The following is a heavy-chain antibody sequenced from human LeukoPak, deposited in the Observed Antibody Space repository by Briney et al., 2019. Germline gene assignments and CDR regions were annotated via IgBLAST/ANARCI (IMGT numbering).Heavy chain of an antibody. Sequence: SETLSLTCTVSGGSISSYYWSWIRQPPGKGLEWIEYIYYSGSTNYNPSLKSRVTISVDTSKNQFSLKLSSVTAADTAVYYCARDYYGSGSYIPFDYWGQGTLVTVSS. V-gene: IGHV4-59*01. CDR2: IYYSGST. CDR1: GGSISSYY. CDR3: ARDYYGSGSYIPFDY. D-gene: IGHD3-10*01. J-gene: IGHJ4*02.